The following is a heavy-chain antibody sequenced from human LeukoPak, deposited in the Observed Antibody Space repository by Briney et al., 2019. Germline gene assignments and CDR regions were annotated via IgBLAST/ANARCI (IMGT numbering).Heavy chain of an antibody. V-gene: IGHV4-39*07. CDR1: GGSISSSSYY. J-gene: IGHJ4*02. D-gene: IGHD7-27*01. CDR3: ARRKANWGLFDY. CDR2: IYYSGST. Sequence: SETLSLTCTVSGGSISSSSYYWGWIRQPPGKGLEWIGSIYYSGSTYYNPSLKSRVTISVDTSKNQFSLKLSSVTAADTAVYYCARRKANWGLFDYWGQGTLVTVSS.